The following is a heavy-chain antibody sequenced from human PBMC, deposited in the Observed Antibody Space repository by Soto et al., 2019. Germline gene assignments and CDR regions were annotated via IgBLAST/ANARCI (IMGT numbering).Heavy chain of an antibody. D-gene: IGHD3-10*01. CDR1: GGTFSSYA. CDR2: IIPIFGTA. CDR3: ARARAVRGVYYYYGMDV. J-gene: IGHJ6*02. V-gene: IGHV1-69*06. Sequence: QVQLVQSGAEVKKPGSSVKVSCKASGGTFSSYAISWVRQAPGQGLEWMGGIIPIFGTANYAQKFQGRVTITADNSTSTAYMELSSLRSEDTAVYYCARARAVRGVYYYYGMDVWGQGTTVTVSS.